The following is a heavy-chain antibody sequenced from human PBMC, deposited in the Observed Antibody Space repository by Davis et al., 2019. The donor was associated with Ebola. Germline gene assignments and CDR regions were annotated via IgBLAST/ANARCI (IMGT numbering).Heavy chain of an antibody. CDR2: MNPNSGNT. Sequence: AASVKVSCKASGYTFTSYDINWVRQATGQGLEWMGWMNPNSGNTGYAQKFQGRVTMTRNTSISTAYMELSRLRSDDTAVYYCARDQVFRYCSGGSCWYYYYGMDVWGQGTTVTVSS. V-gene: IGHV1-8*01. CDR1: GYTFTSYD. CDR3: ARDQVFRYCSGGSCWYYYYGMDV. J-gene: IGHJ6*02. D-gene: IGHD2-15*01.